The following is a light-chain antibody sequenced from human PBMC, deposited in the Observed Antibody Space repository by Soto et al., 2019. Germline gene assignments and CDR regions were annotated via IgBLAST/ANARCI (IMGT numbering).Light chain of an antibody. V-gene: IGLV3-9*01. CDR1: NIGSKN. Sequence: SYELTQPLSVSVALGQTARITCGGNNIGSKNVHWYQQKPGQAPVLVIYRDSNRPSGIPERFSGSNSVNTATLTISRAQAGDEADYYCQVWDSSPLYVFGTGTKVTVL. CDR2: RDS. CDR3: QVWDSSPLYV. J-gene: IGLJ1*01.